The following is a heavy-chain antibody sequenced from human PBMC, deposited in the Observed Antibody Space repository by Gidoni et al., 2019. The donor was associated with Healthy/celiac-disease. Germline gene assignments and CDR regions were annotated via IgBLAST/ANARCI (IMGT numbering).Heavy chain of an antibody. Sequence: QVQLVESGGGVVQPGRSLRLSCAASGFTFSSYAMHWVRQAPGKGLEWLAVISYDGSNKYYADAVKGRFTISRDNSKNTLYLQMNSLRAEDTAVYYCARVRDFWSGYKAYFDYWGQGTLVTVSS. V-gene: IGHV3-30*04. J-gene: IGHJ4*02. CDR3: ARVRDFWSGYKAYFDY. D-gene: IGHD3-3*01. CDR1: GFTFSSYA. CDR2: ISYDGSNK.